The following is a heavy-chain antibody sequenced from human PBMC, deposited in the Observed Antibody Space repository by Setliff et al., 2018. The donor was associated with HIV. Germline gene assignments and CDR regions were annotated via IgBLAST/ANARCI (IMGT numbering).Heavy chain of an antibody. D-gene: IGHD2-15*01. J-gene: IGHJ3*02. CDR2: IYSSGTT. V-gene: IGHV4-4*08. CDR1: GGPMSGYS. CDR3: AKYWRASGTYVFDI. Sequence: PSETLSLTCTVSGGPMSGYSWSWLRQSPVKGLEWIGYIYSSGTTNYNPSFKSRVSISLDTSRSQFSLMLSSVTAADTAIYYCAKYWRASGTYVFDIWGLGTMVTVSS.